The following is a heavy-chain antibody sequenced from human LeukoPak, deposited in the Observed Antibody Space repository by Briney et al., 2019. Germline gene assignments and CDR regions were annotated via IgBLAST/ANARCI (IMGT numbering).Heavy chain of an antibody. Sequence: PGGSLRLSCAVSGFPLSSYDMSWVRQAPGKGLEWVSVVSKSGTSTHYADSVRGRFTISRDNSKSTLYLQMNSLRAEDTAVYYCARGGGFCGGDCYGIDYWGQGTLVTVSS. D-gene: IGHD2-21*01. J-gene: IGHJ4*02. V-gene: IGHV3-23*01. CDR2: VSKSGTST. CDR3: ARGGGFCGGDCYGIDY. CDR1: GFPLSSYD.